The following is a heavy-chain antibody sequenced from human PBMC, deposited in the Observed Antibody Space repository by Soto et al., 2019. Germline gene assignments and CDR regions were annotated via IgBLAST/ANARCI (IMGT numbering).Heavy chain of an antibody. CDR3: MRTLDYGHMVV. D-gene: IGHD3-16*01. V-gene: IGHV4-4*09. Sequence: SETLSLTCTVSGDSVRNQYWSWIRRPPGRGLEWIGYIYRSGSTKYNPSLKSRLTISVDTSKNQFSLKLSSVTAADTAVFFFMRTLDYGHMVVWCKGITVSVFS. CDR1: GDSVRNQY. CDR2: IYRSGST. J-gene: IGHJ6*03.